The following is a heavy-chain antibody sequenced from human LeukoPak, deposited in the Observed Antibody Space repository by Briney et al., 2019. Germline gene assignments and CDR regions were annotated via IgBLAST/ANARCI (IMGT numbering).Heavy chain of an antibody. D-gene: IGHD2-2*01. J-gene: IGHJ6*02. CDR2: IIPILGIA. CDR3: ARPREDIVVVPAVEYYYYGMDV. Sequence: SVKVSCKASGGTFSSYAISWVRQAPGQGLEWMGRIIPILGIANYAQKFQGRVTITADKSTSTAYMELSSLRSEDTAVYYYARPREDIVVVPAVEYYYYGMDVWGQGTTVTVSS. V-gene: IGHV1-69*04. CDR1: GGTFSSYA.